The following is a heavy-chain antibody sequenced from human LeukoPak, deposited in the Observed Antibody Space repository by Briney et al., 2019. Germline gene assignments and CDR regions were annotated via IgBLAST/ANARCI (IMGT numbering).Heavy chain of an antibody. CDR3: AKDRDEGWLYYYYYGMDV. D-gene: IGHD6-19*01. Sequence: PGRSLRLSCAASGFTFSSYGMHCVRQARGRGLEWVAVISYDGSNKYYADSVKGRFTISRDNSKNTLYLQMNSLRAEDTAVYYCAKDRDEGWLYYYYYGMDVWGKGTTVTVSS. CDR2: ISYDGSNK. CDR1: GFTFSSYG. V-gene: IGHV3-30*18. J-gene: IGHJ6*04.